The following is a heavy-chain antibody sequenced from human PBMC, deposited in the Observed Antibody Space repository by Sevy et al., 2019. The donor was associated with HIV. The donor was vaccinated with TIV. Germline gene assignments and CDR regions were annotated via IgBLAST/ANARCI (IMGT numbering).Heavy chain of an antibody. CDR2: IYYNGHI. V-gene: IGHV4-59*08. Sequence: SETLSLTCTVSGGSITSLYWNGIRQPPGKGLEWIVNIYYNGHINYNPSLKSRVTLSLDTSKNQFSLRLSSVTAADTAMYYCAGENAWGRGYSWGQGTLVTVSS. J-gene: IGHJ4*02. CDR1: GGSITSLY. CDR3: AGENAWGRGYS. D-gene: IGHD1-26*01.